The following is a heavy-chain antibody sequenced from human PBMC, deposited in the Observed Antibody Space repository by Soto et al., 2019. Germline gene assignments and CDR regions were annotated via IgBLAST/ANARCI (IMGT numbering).Heavy chain of an antibody. V-gene: IGHV4-59*08. CDR3: ARLIDPQLYNWFDP. CDR1: GGSISSYY. CDR2: IYYSGST. Sequence: SETLSLTCTVSGGSISSYYWSWIRQPPGKGLEWIGYIYYSGSTNYNPSLKSRVTISVGTSKNQFSLKLSSVTAADTAVYYCARLIDPQLYNWFDPWGQGTLVTVSS. J-gene: IGHJ5*02. D-gene: IGHD3-10*01.